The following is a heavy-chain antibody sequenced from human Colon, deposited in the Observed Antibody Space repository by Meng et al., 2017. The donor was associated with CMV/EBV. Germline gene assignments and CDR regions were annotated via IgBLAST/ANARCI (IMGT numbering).Heavy chain of an antibody. Sequence: GGVGWGLMKPGGSLRLSCGVSGLTFTDAWMTWVRQAPGKGLEWVGRIKSKGGGETTDYSAPVKGRFIISRDDSKNMVYLQMNGLKVEDTAVYFCTHCQDFYETVGRWGQGTLVTVSS. D-gene: IGHD2/OR15-2a*01. CDR3: THCQDFYETVGR. J-gene: IGHJ4*02. V-gene: IGHV3-15*01. CDR2: IKSKGGGETT. CDR1: GLTFTDAW.